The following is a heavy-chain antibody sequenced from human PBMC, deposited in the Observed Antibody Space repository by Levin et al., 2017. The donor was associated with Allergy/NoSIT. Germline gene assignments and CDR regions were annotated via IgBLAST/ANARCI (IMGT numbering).Heavy chain of an antibody. CDR3: ARVGYCSSTSCYQGYYDYGMDG. Sequence: GGSLRLSCAASGFTFSSYAMHWVRQAPGKGLEWVAVISYDGSNKYYADSVKGRFTISRDNSKNTLYLQMNSLRAEDTAVYYCARVGYCSSTSCYQGYYDYGMDGWGQGTTVTVSS. V-gene: IGHV3-30*04. D-gene: IGHD2-2*01. CDR2: ISYDGSNK. J-gene: IGHJ6*02. CDR1: GFTFSSYA.